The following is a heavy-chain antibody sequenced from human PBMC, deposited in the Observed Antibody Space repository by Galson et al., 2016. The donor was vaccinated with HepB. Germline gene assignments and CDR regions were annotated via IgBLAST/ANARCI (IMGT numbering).Heavy chain of an antibody. CDR2: ISYDGVRE. J-gene: IGHJ4*02. V-gene: IGHV3-30*03. D-gene: IGHD1-26*01. Sequence: SLRLSCAASGITFSNYWMSWIRQAPGKGLEWVAVISYDGVREEYADSVRARFTISRDNSRYTLHLQMNSLRTEDTAVYSCASGIVGSANRDYWGQGTMVTVSS. CDR3: ASGIVGSANRDY. CDR1: GITFSNYW.